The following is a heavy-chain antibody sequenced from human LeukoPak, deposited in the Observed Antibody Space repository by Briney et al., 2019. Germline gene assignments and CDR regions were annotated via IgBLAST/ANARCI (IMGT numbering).Heavy chain of an antibody. CDR3: ARRYYCSSTSCYWNY. V-gene: IGHV4-39*01. D-gene: IGHD2-2*01. J-gene: IGHJ4*02. CDR2: IYYSGST. Sequence: PSETLSLTCTVSGGSISSSSYYWCWIRQPPGKGLEWIGSIYYSGSTYYNPSLKSRVTISVDTSKNQFSLKLSSVTAADTAVYYCARRYYCSSTSCYWNYWGQGTLVTVSS. CDR1: GGSISSSSYY.